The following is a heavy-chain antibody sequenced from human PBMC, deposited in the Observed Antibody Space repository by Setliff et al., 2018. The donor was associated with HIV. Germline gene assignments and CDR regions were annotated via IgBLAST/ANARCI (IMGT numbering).Heavy chain of an antibody. CDR3: ARRPNYFDY. CDR2: IIYHGTT. CDR1: GYSITSGYS. Sequence: SETLSLTCAVSGYSITSGYSWGWIRQPPGKGLEWIGSIIYHGTTYINPSLKGRVSMSLDTSKNQFSLTLTSATAADTAVYYCARRPNYFDYWGQGTLVTVSS. J-gene: IGHJ4*02. V-gene: IGHV4-38-2*01.